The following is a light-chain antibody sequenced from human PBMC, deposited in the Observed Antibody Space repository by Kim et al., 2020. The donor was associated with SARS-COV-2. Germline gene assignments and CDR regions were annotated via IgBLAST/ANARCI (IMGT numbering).Light chain of an antibody. CDR3: SSYRSGSLLWV. CDR1: SSDVGGYNY. Sequence: QSVLTQPASVSGSPGQSITISCTGTSSDVGGYNYVSWYQQYPGKAPKVMISEVSNRPSGVSNRFSGSKSGNTASLAISGLQAEDEADYYCSSYRSGSLLWVFGGGTQLTVL. V-gene: IGLV2-14*01. CDR2: EVS. J-gene: IGLJ3*02.